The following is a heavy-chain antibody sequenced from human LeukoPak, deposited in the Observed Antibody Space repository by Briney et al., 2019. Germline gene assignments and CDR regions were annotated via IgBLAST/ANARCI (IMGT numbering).Heavy chain of an antibody. V-gene: IGHV3-48*03. CDR2: ISSSGSTI. CDR1: GFTFSNYA. J-gene: IGHJ6*02. CDR3: ARTWYSSGWLGDYYYYYGMDV. Sequence: GRSLRLSCAASGFTFSNYAMHWVRQAPGKGLEWVSYISSSGSTIYYADSVKGRFTISRDNAKNSLYLQMNSLRAEDTAVYYCARTWYSSGWLGDYYYYYGMDVWGQGTTVTVSS. D-gene: IGHD6-19*01.